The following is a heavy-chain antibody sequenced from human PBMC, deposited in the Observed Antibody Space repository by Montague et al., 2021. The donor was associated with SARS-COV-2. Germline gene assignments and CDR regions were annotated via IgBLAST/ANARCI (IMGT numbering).Heavy chain of an antibody. CDR2: SNYRPKWNS. CDR1: GDSDWGDTPA. Sequence: CAISGDSDWGDTPARNSDRQTPSRRLQWLRMSNYRPKWNSDYATSVEGQISIDPDTSKNQFFPHLRSVTPEDTGVYYCVRDTGSAQAGFDAWGQGTLVTVSS. V-gene: IGHV6-1*01. D-gene: IGHD4-17*01. CDR3: VRDTGSAQAGFDA. J-gene: IGHJ4*02.